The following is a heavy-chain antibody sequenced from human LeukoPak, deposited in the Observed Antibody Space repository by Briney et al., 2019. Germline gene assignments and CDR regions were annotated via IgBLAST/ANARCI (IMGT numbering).Heavy chain of an antibody. V-gene: IGHV4-38-2*02. D-gene: IGHD3-10*01. J-gene: IGHJ4*02. CDR2: IYHSGST. CDR3: ARWAGPGSYRSYFDY. Sequence: SETLSLTCTVSGYSTSSGYYWGWIRQPPGKGLEWIGSIYHSGSTYYNPSLKSRVTISVDTSKNQFSLKLSSVTAADTAVYYCARWAGPGSYRSYFDYWGQGTLVTVSS. CDR1: GYSTSSGYY.